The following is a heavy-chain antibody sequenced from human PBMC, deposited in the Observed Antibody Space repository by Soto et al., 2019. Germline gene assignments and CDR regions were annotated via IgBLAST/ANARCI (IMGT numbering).Heavy chain of an antibody. V-gene: IGHV5-10-1*01. CDR3: ARGPYGSGSYGLLVV. J-gene: IGHJ6*02. D-gene: IGHD3-10*01. CDR2: IDPSDSYT. CDR1: GYSFTSYW. Sequence: PGESLKISCKGSGYSFTSYWISWVRQMPGKGLEWMGRIDPSDSYTNYSPSFQGHVTISADKSISTAYLQWSSLKASDTAMYYCARGPYGSGSYGLLVVWGQGTTVTVSS.